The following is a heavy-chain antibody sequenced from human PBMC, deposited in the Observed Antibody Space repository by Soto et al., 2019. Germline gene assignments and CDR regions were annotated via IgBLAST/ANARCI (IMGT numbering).Heavy chain of an antibody. J-gene: IGHJ4*02. Sequence: QVQLQESGPGLVKPSQTLSLTCTVSGGSISSGGYYWSWIRQHPGKGLEWIGYIYYSGSTYYNPSLKSRVTISVDTSKNQFSLKLSSVTAADTAVYXXXXXXXXXXXFDYWGQGTLVTVSS. CDR2: IYYSGST. CDR1: GGSISSGGYY. CDR3: XXXXXXXXXFDY. V-gene: IGHV4-31*03.